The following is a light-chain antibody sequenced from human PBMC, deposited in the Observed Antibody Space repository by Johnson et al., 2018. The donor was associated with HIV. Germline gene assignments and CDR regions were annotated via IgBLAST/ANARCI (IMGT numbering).Light chain of an antibody. CDR2: DNN. Sequence: QSVLTQPPSVSAAPGQRVTRSYSGSSSNIGNNFVSWFRQLPLRAPKVLIYDNNERPSGIPDRFSGSKSGTSATLGITGLQTGDEADYYCGTWDTSLSAHYVFGMGTKVIVL. CDR1: SSNIGNNF. CDR3: GTWDTSLSAHYV. V-gene: IGLV1-51*01. J-gene: IGLJ1*01.